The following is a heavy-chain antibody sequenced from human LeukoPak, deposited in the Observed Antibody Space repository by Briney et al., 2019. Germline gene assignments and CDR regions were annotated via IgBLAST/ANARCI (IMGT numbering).Heavy chain of an antibody. Sequence: PGGSLRLSCTASGFTFGDYAMSWFRQAPGKGVEWVGFIRSKAYGGTTEYAASVKGRFTISRDDSKSIAYLQMNSLKNEDAAVYYCTRDLTYYYDRSGYSGYWGQGTLVTVSS. D-gene: IGHD3-22*01. CDR1: GFTFGDYA. J-gene: IGHJ4*02. V-gene: IGHV3-49*03. CDR2: IRSKAYGGTT. CDR3: TRDLTYYYDRSGYSGY.